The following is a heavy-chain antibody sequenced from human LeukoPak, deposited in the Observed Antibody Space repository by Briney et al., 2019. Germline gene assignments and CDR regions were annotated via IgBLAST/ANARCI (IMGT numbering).Heavy chain of an antibody. V-gene: IGHV1-69*06. Sequence: ASVKVSCKASGGTFSSYAISWVRQAPGQGLEWMGGIIPIFGTANYAQKFQGRVTITADKSTSTAYMELSSLRSEDTAVYYCAASDPMIAKFDYWGQGTLVTVSS. D-gene: IGHD3-22*01. CDR1: GGTFSSYA. CDR3: AASDPMIAKFDY. CDR2: IIPIFGTA. J-gene: IGHJ4*02.